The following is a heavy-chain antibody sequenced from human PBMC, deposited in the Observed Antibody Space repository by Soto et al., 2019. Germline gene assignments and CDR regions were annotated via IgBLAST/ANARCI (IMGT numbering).Heavy chain of an antibody. CDR1: VFTFSSSA. CDR3: AKGPTVFGAVISFDYYYGMYV. CDR2: ISGSGAGT. D-gene: IGHD3-3*01. J-gene: IGHJ6*02. V-gene: IGHV3-23*01. Sequence: GSLRLSGTASVFTFSSSAMSWVRQAPGRGLEWVSGISGSGAGTYYADSVKGRFTISRDNSKNTLYLQMSGLRAEDAAVYYCAKGPTVFGAVISFDYYYGMYVWGQGTPVTVSS.